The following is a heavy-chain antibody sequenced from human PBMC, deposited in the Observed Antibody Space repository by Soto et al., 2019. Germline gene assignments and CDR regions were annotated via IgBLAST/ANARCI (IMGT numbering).Heavy chain of an antibody. D-gene: IGHD3-10*01. CDR2: IKQDGSEK. CDR3: ARDWWFGEGDDGMEV. Sequence: GGSLRLSCAASGFTFSSYWMSWVRQAPGKGLEWVANIKQDGSEKYYVDSVRGRFTISRDNAKNSLYLQMNSLRAEDTAVYYCARDWWFGEGDDGMEVWGQGTKVTVSS. V-gene: IGHV3-7*01. CDR1: GFTFSSYW. J-gene: IGHJ6*02.